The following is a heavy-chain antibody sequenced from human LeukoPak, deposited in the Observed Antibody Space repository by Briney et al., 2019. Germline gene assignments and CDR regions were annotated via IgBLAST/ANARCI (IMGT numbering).Heavy chain of an antibody. CDR2: MNQDGSEK. V-gene: IGHV3-7*01. CDR1: GFTFSDSW. J-gene: IGHJ6*02. CDR3: ATYTHWVAGDV. D-gene: IGHD3-16*01. Sequence: GGSLRLSCAASGFTFSDSWMSWVRQAPGKGLEWVANMNQDGSEKDYVDSVKGRFTISRDNARNSLYLQMGSLRAEDTAVFYCATYTHWVAGDVWGQGTTVTVSS.